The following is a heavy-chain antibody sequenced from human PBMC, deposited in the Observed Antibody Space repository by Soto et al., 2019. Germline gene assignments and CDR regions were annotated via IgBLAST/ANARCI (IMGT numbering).Heavy chain of an antibody. CDR3: ARGGRVVDTGIGYYYYHAMDV. J-gene: IGHJ6*02. V-gene: IGHV1-46*01. CDR1: GYTFTSYY. D-gene: IGHD5-18*01. CDR2: FNPTGDTA. Sequence: ASVKVSCKASGYTFTSYYIHWVRQAPGQGLEWMGIFNPTGDTASYAQKLQGRVTMTRDTSTGTAYMELGSLRSEDTAVYYCARGGRVVDTGIGYYYYHAMDVWGQGTTVTVSS.